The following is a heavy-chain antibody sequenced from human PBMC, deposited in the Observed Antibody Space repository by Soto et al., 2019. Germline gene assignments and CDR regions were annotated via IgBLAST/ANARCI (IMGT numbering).Heavy chain of an antibody. CDR3: ARGYCSGGSCYSWGTNWFDP. J-gene: IGHJ5*02. Sequence: ASVKASCKASGYTFTGYYMYWVRHAPGQGLEWMGWINPNSGGTNYAQKFQGWVTMTRDTSISTAYMELSRLRSDDTAVYYCARGYCSGGSCYSWGTNWFDPWGQGTLVTVSS. V-gene: IGHV1-2*04. CDR2: INPNSGGT. CDR1: GYTFTGYY. D-gene: IGHD2-15*01.